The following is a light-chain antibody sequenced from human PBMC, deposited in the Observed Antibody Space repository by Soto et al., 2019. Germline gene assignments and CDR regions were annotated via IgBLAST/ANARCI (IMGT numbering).Light chain of an antibody. J-gene: IGKJ2*01. CDR3: QQCCNWPQVYT. CDR1: QTVTCN. Sequence: EIVLTQSPATLSLSPGERATLSCRASQTVTCNLAWYQQKPGQTPRLLIYDTSNGAAGIPARFSGNRSETDFTLSIIRLERQDFAVYYCQQCCNWPQVYTFGQGTNLHIK. V-gene: IGKV3-11*01. CDR2: DTS.